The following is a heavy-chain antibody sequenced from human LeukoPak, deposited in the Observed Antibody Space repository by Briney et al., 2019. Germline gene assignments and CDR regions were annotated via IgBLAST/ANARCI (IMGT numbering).Heavy chain of an antibody. CDR2: IIPIFGTA. Sequence: SVKVSCKASGGTFSSYAISWVRQAPGQGLEWMGRIIPIFGTANYAQKLQGRVTITTDESTSTAYMELSSLRSEDTAVYYCARTSCSGGSCYSHYYYYMDVWGKGTTVTVSS. CDR3: ARTSCSGGSCYSHYYYYMDV. CDR1: GGTFSSYA. D-gene: IGHD2-15*01. J-gene: IGHJ6*03. V-gene: IGHV1-69*05.